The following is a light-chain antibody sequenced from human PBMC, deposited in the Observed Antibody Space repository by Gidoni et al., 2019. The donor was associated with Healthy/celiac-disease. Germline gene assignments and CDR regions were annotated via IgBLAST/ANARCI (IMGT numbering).Light chain of an antibody. V-gene: IGKV1-39*01. CDR1: QSISSY. CDR2: AAS. J-gene: IGKJ2*01. CDR3: QQSYSTPRT. Sequence: DIQMTKSPSSLSASVGDRVTITCRASQSISSYLNWYQQKPGKAPKLLIYAASSLQSGVPSRFSGSGSGIDFTLTISSLQPEDFATYYCQQSYSTPRTFGQGTKLEIK.